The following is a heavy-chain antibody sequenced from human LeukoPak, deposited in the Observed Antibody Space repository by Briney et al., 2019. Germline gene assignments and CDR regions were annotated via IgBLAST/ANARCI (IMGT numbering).Heavy chain of an antibody. J-gene: IGHJ6*04. V-gene: IGHV4-59*12. CDR1: GGSISSYY. CDR3: AREEFYYGSGSYYYYGMDV. CDR2: IYYSGST. Sequence: PSETLSLTCTVSGGSISSYYWSWLRQPPGKGLEWIGYIYYSGSTNYNPSLKSRVTISVDTSKNQFSLKLSSVTAADTAVYYCAREEFYYGSGSYYYYGMDVWGKGTTVTVSS. D-gene: IGHD3-10*01.